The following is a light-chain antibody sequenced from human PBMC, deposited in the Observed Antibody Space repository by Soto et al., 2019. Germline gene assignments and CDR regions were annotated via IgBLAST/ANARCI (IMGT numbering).Light chain of an antibody. CDR2: GAS. V-gene: IGKV3-15*01. CDR3: QQYFEWPPMT. J-gene: IGKJ1*01. CDR1: VTVATN. Sequence: EVLMTQSPATLSVSPGEKATLSCWASVTVATNLAWYQQKPGQAPRLLISGASTRAAGISDRFRGSGSGTEFTLTISSLRSEDSGIYYCQQYFEWPPMTFGQGTKVEI.